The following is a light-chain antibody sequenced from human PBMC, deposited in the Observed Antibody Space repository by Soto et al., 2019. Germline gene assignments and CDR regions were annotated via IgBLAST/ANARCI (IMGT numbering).Light chain of an antibody. CDR1: QSISSW. V-gene: IGKV1-5*03. Sequence: DIQMTQSPSTLSASVGDRVTITCRASQSISSWLAWYQQKPGKAPKLLIYKASSLESGVPSRVSGSGSGTEFTLTISSLQPDDFATYYCQLYNSPLTFGGGTKVEIK. CDR2: KAS. J-gene: IGKJ4*01. CDR3: QLYNSPLT.